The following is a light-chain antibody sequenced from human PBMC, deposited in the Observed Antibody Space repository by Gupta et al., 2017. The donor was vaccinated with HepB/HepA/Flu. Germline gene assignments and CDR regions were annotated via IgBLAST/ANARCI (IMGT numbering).Light chain of an antibody. V-gene: IGLV2-14*03. J-gene: IGLJ3*02. Sequence: QSALTQPASVSGSPGQSITISCTGTSSDFGGHNSVSWYQQHPGKAPTVIIHDVTNRPLGVSNRFSGSKSGNTASLTISGLQAEDEANYYCSSYTGSGAWVFGGGTKLTVL. CDR2: DVT. CDR3: SSYTGSGAWV. CDR1: SSDFGGHNS.